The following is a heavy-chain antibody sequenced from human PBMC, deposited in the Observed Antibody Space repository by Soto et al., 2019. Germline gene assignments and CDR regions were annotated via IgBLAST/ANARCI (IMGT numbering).Heavy chain of an antibody. V-gene: IGHV4-59*01. CDR1: GGSISSYY. D-gene: IGHD6-6*01. CDR3: ARAGYSSSSNWFDP. Sequence: SETLSLTCTVSGGSISSYYWSWIRQPPGKGLEWIGYIYYSGSTNYNPSLKSRVTISVDTSKNQFSLKLSSVTAADTAVYYCARAGYSSSSNWFDPWGRGTLVTVSS. J-gene: IGHJ5*02. CDR2: IYYSGST.